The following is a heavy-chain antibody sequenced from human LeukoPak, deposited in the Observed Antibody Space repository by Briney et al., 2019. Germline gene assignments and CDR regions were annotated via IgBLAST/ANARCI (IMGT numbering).Heavy chain of an antibody. CDR3: ARSPRVAVAVTKGNYFDY. CDR1: GGSISSSSYY. CDR2: IYYSVST. J-gene: IGHJ4*02. Sequence: SETLSLTCTVSGGSISSSSYYWGWIRQPPGKGLEWIGSIYYSVSTYYNPSLKSRVTISVDTSKNQFSLKLSSVTAADTAVYYCARSPRVAVAVTKGNYFDYWGQGTLVTVSS. D-gene: IGHD6-19*01. V-gene: IGHV4-39*07.